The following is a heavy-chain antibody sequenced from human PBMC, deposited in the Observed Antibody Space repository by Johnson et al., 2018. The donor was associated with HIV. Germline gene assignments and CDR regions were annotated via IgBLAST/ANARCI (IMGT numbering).Heavy chain of an antibody. D-gene: IGHD3-10*01. V-gene: IGHV3-30*03. Sequence: VQLVESGGGVVQPGGSLRLSCSASGFTFSDYGMQWVRQAPGKGLEWVALISYDGDNEYYADSVKGRFTISRDNSKNTVYLQVNSLSHEDTAVYYCAVLCSGCADAFDMWGQGTMVTVS. J-gene: IGHJ3*02. CDR3: AVLCSGCADAFDM. CDR1: GFTFSDYG. CDR2: ISYDGDNE.